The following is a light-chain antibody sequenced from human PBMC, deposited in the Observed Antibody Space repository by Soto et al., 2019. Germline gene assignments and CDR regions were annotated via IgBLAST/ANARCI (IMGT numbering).Light chain of an antibody. CDR1: QNILYKSKNKNY. CDR3: QQYHTTPFT. Sequence: EIVRTQSPDCRGMSLGERATINCKSSQNILYKSKNKNYLAWYQQKPGQPPKLLIYWASTRESGVPDRFSGSGSGTDFTLTINGLQAEDVAAYFCQQYHTTPFTFGPGTKVDIK. J-gene: IGKJ3*01. CDR2: WAS. V-gene: IGKV4-1*01.